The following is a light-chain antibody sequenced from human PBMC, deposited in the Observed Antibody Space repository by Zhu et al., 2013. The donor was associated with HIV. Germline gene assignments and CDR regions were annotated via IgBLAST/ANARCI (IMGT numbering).Light chain of an antibody. Sequence: EIVLTQSPGTLSLSPGERATLSCRASQSVRSTSLAWYQQRPDQAPRLLISGASTRATGIPARFSGSGSGTDFTLTISSLQSEDFAIYYCQQYHDWPPFTFGPGTKVDIK. V-gene: IGKV3-15*01. J-gene: IGKJ3*01. CDR3: QQYHDWPPFT. CDR2: GAS. CDR1: QSVRST.